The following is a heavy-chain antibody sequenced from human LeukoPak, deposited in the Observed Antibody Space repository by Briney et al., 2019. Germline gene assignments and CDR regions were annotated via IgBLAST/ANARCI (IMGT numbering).Heavy chain of an antibody. D-gene: IGHD1-26*01. V-gene: IGHV1-8*01. CDR3: ARVYDQWGGD. CDR1: GYTFTSYD. Sequence: GASVKVSCKASGYTFTSYDINWVRQATEQGLEWMGWMNPNSGNTGYAQKFQGRVTMTRNTSISTAYMELSRLRSDDTAVYYCARVYDQWGGDWGQGTLVTVSS. CDR2: MNPNSGNT. J-gene: IGHJ4*02.